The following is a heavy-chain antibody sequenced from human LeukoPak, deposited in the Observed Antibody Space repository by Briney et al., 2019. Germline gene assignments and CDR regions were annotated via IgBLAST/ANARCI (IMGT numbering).Heavy chain of an antibody. CDR3: TTYYASEAFDI. J-gene: IGHJ3*02. CDR1: GFTFSSYG. V-gene: IGHV3-73*01. CDR2: IRSKANSYAT. Sequence: GGSLRLSCAASGFTFSSYGMHWVRQASGKGLEWVGRIRSKANSYATAYAASVKGRFTISRDDSKNTAYLQMNSLKTEDTAVYYCTTYYASEAFDIWGQGTMVTVSS. D-gene: IGHD2-2*01.